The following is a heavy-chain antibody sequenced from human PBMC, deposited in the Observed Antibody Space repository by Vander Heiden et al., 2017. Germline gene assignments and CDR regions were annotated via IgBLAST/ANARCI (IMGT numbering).Heavy chain of an antibody. D-gene: IGHD3-10*01. CDR2: ISWNSGSI. CDR1: GFTCDDYA. Sequence: EVQLVETGGGLVQHGRSLHISCAASGFTCDDYAMHWVRQAPGKGLEWVSGISWNSGSIGYADSVKGRFTISRDNAKNSLYLQMNSLRAEDTALYYCAKDTYYYGSGSPDYWGQGTLVTVSS. J-gene: IGHJ4*02. V-gene: IGHV3-9*01. CDR3: AKDTYYYGSGSPDY.